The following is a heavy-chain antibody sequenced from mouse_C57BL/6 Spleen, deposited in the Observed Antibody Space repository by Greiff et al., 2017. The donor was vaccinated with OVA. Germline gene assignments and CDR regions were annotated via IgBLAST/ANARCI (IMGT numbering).Heavy chain of an antibody. CDR1: GYTFTSYW. Sequence: QVQLQQPGAELVRPGSSVKLSCKASGYTFTSYWMHWVKQRPIQGLEWIGNIDPSDSETHYNQKFKDKATLTVDKSSSTAYMQLSSLTSEDSAVYYCASGSSPYWYFDVWGTGTTVTVSS. J-gene: IGHJ1*03. V-gene: IGHV1-52*01. CDR3: ASGSSPYWYFDV. CDR2: IDPSDSET. D-gene: IGHD1-1*01.